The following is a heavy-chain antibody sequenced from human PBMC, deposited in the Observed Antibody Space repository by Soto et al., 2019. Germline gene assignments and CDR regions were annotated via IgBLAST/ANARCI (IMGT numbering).Heavy chain of an antibody. D-gene: IGHD2-21*01. J-gene: IGHJ5*02. Sequence: TSETLSLTCAVYGGSFSGYYWTWFRQPAGTGMEWIGEINHSGSTNYNPSLKSRVTISVDTSKNQISLKLTSVTAADTAVYYCARLGAYYQSLDPWGPGTLVTVSS. CDR3: ARLGAYYQSLDP. CDR2: INHSGST. CDR1: GGSFSGYY. V-gene: IGHV4-34*01.